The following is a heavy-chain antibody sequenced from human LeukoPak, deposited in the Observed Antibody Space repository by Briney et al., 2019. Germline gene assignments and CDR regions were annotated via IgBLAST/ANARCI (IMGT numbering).Heavy chain of an antibody. CDR1: GGSISSYY. D-gene: IGHD3-22*01. V-gene: IGHV4-4*07. CDR2: IYTSGST. Sequence: SETLSLTCTVSGGSISSYYWSWIRQPAGKGLEWIGRIYTSGSTNYNPSLKSRVTMSVDTSKNQFSLKLSSVTAADTAVYYCARDYYYDSSGYYLYWYFDLWGRRTLVTVSS. CDR3: ARDYYYDSSGYYLYWYFDL. J-gene: IGHJ2*01.